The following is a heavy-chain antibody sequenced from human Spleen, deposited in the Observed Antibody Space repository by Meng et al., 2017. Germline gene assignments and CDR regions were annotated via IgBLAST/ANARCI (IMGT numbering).Heavy chain of an antibody. D-gene: IGHD3-22*01. J-gene: IGHJ3*02. CDR1: GGPISSYY. CDR2: IYSSGST. V-gene: IGHV4-4*07. CDR3: ARDFLWDYYDGSGYYAFDI. Sequence: ESLKTSRTVPGGPISSYYWSWIRQPAGKGLEWIGHIYSSGSTHYNPPRKSRVTMSVDTSKNQFSLKLSSVTAADTAVYYCARDFLWDYYDGSGYYAFDIWGQGTMVTVSS.